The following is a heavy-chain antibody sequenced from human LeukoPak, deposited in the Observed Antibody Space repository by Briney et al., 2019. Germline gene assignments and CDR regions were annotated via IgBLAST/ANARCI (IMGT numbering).Heavy chain of an antibody. V-gene: IGHV3-11*01. CDR3: ARGPNSGSDRALAFDI. J-gene: IGHJ3*02. Sequence: GSLRLSCAASGFTFSDYYMSWIRQAPGKGLEWVSYISSSGSNIYYADSVKGRFTISRDNAKNSLYLQMNSLRAEDTAVYYCARGPNSGSDRALAFDIWGQGTMVTVSS. CDR2: ISSSGSNI. D-gene: IGHD1-26*01. CDR1: GFTFSDYY.